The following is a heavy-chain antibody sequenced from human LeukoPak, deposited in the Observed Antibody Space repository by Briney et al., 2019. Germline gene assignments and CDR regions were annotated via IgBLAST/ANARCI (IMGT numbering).Heavy chain of an antibody. CDR1: GYTFTGYY. J-gene: IGHJ6*03. V-gene: IGHV1-2*02. CDR2: INPNSGGT. CDR3: ASFGSSGWGYYYYYMDV. D-gene: IGHD6-19*01. Sequence: ASVKVSCKASGYTFTGYYMHWVRQAPGQGLEWMGWINPNSGGTNYAQKFQGRVTMTRDTSISTAYMELSRLRSDDTAVYYCASFGSSGWGYYYYYMDVWGKGTTVTISS.